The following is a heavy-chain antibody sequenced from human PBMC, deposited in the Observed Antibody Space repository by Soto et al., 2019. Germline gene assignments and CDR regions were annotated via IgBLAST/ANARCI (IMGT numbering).Heavy chain of an antibody. D-gene: IGHD5-18*01. J-gene: IGHJ6*02. V-gene: IGHV4-59*01. CDR2: IYYSGST. Sequence: KSSETLSLTCTVSGGSISSYYWSWIRRPPGKGLEWIGYIYYSGSTNYNPSLKSRVTISVDTSKNQFSLKLSSVTAADTAVYYCARLKGYSYGPFYYYYGMDVWGQGTTVTVSS. CDR3: ARLKGYSYGPFYYYYGMDV. CDR1: GGSISSYY.